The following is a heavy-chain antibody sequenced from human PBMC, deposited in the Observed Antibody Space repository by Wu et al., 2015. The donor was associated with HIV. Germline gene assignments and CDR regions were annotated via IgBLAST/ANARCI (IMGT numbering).Heavy chain of an antibody. Sequence: QVQLVQSGAEVKKPGASVRISCKASGYTFTSHYIHWVRQAPGQGLERMGMINPSAGSTYYTQKFQGRVTMTRDTSTSTVYMELSSLRSEDTAVYYCTKCASRNDFGDFEYYFDYWGQGTLVTVSS. CDR1: GYTFTSHY. V-gene: IGHV1-46*01. D-gene: IGHD4-17*01. J-gene: IGHJ4*02. CDR2: INPSAGST. CDR3: TKCASRNDFGDFEYYFDY.